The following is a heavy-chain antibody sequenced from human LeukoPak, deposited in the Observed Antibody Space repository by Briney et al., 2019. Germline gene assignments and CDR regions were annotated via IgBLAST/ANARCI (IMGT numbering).Heavy chain of an antibody. Sequence: GGSLRLSCAASGFTFSSYAMNWVRQAPGKGLEWVSVIYSGGRTYYADSVKGRFTISRDNSKNTVYLQMNSLRAEDTAVYHCARGDDYGGAWYYFDYWGQGTLVTVSS. CDR3: ARGDDYGGAWYYFDY. V-gene: IGHV3-53*01. D-gene: IGHD4-23*01. CDR2: IYSGGRT. CDR1: GFTFSSYA. J-gene: IGHJ4*02.